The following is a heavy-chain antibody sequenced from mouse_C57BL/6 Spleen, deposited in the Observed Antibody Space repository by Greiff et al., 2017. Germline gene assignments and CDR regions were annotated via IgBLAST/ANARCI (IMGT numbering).Heavy chain of an antibody. CDR2: INPYNGGT. D-gene: IGHD1-1*01. Sequence: EVQLQQSGPVLVKPGASVKMSCKASGYTFTDYYMNWVKQSHGKSLEWIGVINPYNGGTSYNQKFKGKATLTVDKSSSTAYMELNSLTSEDAAVYYCARRGGSSLYWYFDVWGTGTTVTVSS. V-gene: IGHV1-19*01. CDR3: ARRGGSSLYWYFDV. CDR1: GYTFTDYY. J-gene: IGHJ1*03.